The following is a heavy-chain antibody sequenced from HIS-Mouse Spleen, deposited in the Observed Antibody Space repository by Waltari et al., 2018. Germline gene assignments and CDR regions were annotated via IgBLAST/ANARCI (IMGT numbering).Heavy chain of an antibody. CDR2: ISYDGSNK. J-gene: IGHJ4*02. CDR3: AKDKHHAFDY. V-gene: IGHV3-30*18. Sequence: QVQLVESGGGVVQPGRSPRLSCAASGFACSSSGISWVRQAPGKGLEWVAVISYDGSNKYYADSVKGRFTISRDNSKNTLYLQMNSLRAEDTAVYYCAKDKHHAFDYWGQGTLVTVSS. CDR1: GFACSSSG.